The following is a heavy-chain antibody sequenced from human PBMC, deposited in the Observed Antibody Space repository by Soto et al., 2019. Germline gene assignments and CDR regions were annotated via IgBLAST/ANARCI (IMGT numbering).Heavy chain of an antibody. D-gene: IGHD3-10*01. V-gene: IGHV2-5*02. CDR2: LYWDDDK. Sequence: QITLKESGPTLVKPTQTLPLTCTFPGFSLSTSGVGVGWIRQPPGKALEWLALLYWDDDKRNSPSPNSRLTLTKDTSKNQVVLTMNNMDPVDTATYYCAHSTTGGFGELLGGGWWFDPWCQGTLVTVSS. CDR1: GFSLSTSGVG. J-gene: IGHJ5*02. CDR3: AHSTTGGFGELLGGGWWFDP.